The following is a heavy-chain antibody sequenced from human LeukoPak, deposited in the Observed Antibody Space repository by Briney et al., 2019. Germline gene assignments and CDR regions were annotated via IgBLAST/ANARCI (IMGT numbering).Heavy chain of an antibody. J-gene: IGHJ6*02. CDR2: IKQDGSEK. CDR3: ARAGHRDSSGFYGMDV. Sequence: PGGSLRLSCSTSGFTFTNYWMIWVRQAPGKGLEWVANIKQDGSEKYYVDSVKGRFTISRDNAKNSLYLQMNSLRAEDTAVYYCARAGHRDSSGFYGMDVWGQGTTVTVSS. CDR1: GFTFTNYW. D-gene: IGHD6-19*01. V-gene: IGHV3-7*01.